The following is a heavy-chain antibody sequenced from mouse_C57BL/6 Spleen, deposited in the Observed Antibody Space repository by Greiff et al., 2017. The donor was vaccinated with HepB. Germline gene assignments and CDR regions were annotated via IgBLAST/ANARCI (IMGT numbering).Heavy chain of an antibody. CDR3: TKGPHGNYDY. CDR1: GYTFTSYW. J-gene: IGHJ2*01. CDR2: IYPGNSDT. V-gene: IGHV1-5*01. D-gene: IGHD2-1*01. Sequence: EVKVVESGPVLARPGASVKMSCKTSGYTFTSYWMHWVKQRPGQGLEWIGAIYPGNSDTSYNQKFKGKAKMTAVTSASTASMELSSLTNEDSAVYYCTKGPHGNYDYWGQVTTLTVSS.